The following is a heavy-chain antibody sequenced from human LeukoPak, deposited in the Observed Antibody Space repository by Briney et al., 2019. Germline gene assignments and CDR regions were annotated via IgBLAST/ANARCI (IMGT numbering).Heavy chain of an antibody. V-gene: IGHV1-2*02. J-gene: IGHJ4*02. D-gene: IGHD2-2*01. CDR1: GYTFTGYY. CDR2: INPNSGGT. Sequence: ASVKVSCKASGYTFTGYYMHWVRQAPGQGLGWMGWINPNSGGTNYAQKFQGRVTMTRDTSISTAYMELSRLRSDDTAVYYCARGGKDIVVVPAAPFDYWGQGTLVTVSS. CDR3: ARGGKDIVVVPAAPFDY.